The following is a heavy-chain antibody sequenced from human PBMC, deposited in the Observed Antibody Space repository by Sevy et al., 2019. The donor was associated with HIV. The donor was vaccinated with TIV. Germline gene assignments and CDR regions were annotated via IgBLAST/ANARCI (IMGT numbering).Heavy chain of an antibody. Sequence: GGSLRLSCAASGFTFSSYGMHWVRQAPGKGLEWVAFIRYDGSNKYYADSVKGRFTISRDNSKNTLYLQMNSLRAEDTAVYSCAKDGSSSARAGYYYGMDVWGQGTTVTVSS. CDR2: IRYDGSNK. J-gene: IGHJ6*02. V-gene: IGHV3-30*02. D-gene: IGHD6-6*01. CDR3: AKDGSSSARAGYYYGMDV. CDR1: GFTFSSYG.